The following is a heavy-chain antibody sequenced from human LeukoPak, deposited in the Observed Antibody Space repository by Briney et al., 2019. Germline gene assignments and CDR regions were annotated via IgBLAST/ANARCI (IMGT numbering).Heavy chain of an antibody. CDR2: ISAYNGNT. CDR1: GYTFTSYG. V-gene: IGHV1-18*01. Sequence: ASVKVSCKASGYTFTSYGISWVRQAPGQGLEWMGWISAYNGNTNYAQKLQGRVTMTTDTSTSTAYMELRSLRSDDTAVYYCARVKEYNWNRTPFDYWGQGTLVTVSS. CDR3: ARVKEYNWNRTPFDY. J-gene: IGHJ4*02. D-gene: IGHD1-20*01.